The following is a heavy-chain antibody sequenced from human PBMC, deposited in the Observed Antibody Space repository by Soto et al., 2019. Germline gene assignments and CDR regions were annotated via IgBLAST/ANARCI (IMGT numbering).Heavy chain of an antibody. CDR2: ISSSGDTI. V-gene: IGHV3-48*02. CDR1: GFTFSFYS. CDR3: ASPYCTGNSCYSILGYY. Sequence: AASGFTFSFYSMNWVRQAPGKGLEWVSYISSSGDTIYYADSVKGRFTISRDNAKNSLYLQMNSLRDEDTAVYYCASPYCTGNSCYSILGYYWGQGTLVTVSS. J-gene: IGHJ4*02. D-gene: IGHD2-15*01.